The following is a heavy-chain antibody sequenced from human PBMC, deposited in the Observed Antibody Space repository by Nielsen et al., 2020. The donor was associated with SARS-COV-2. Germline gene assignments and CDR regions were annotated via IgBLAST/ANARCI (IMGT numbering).Heavy chain of an antibody. V-gene: IGHV3-23*01. CDR2: IGAIDGST. D-gene: IGHD4-17*01. CDR1: GFTFHYAW. CDR3: AKNPSRRDYGADY. J-gene: IGHJ4*02. Sequence: EGSLRLSCAASGFTFHYAWMNWVRQAPGTGLEWVSSIGAIDGSTNYAESLRGRFTISRDNSKNTLYLQINSLRAEDTAMYYCAKNPSRRDYGADYWGQGTLVTVSS.